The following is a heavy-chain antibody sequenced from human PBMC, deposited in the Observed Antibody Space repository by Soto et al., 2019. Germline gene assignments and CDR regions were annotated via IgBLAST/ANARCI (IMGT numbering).Heavy chain of an antibody. Sequence: QVQLVQSGAEVKKPGSSVKVSCKASGGTFSSYAISWVRQAPGQGLEWMGGIIPIFGTANYAQKFQGRVTITSDESTSSAYIELSILRSPDTSVYYCGSCLVYSTSGRVYHYGIDVWGQGTTVTVSS. V-gene: IGHV1-69*05. J-gene: IGHJ6*02. CDR3: GSCLVYSTSGRVYHYGIDV. CDR2: IIPIFGTA. D-gene: IGHD2-21*01. CDR1: GGTFSSYA.